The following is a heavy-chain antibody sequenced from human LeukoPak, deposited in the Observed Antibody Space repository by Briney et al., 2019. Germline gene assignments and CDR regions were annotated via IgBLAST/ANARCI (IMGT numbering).Heavy chain of an antibody. CDR3: ARGGVTGTTRWFDP. Sequence: GGSLRLSCAASGFTFSSYAMSWVRQAPGKGLEWVSSISSSSGYICYADSVKGRFTISRDNAKNSLYLQMNSLRAEDTAVYYCARGGVTGTTRWFDPWGQGTLVTVSS. CDR1: GFTFSSYA. D-gene: IGHD1-1*01. CDR2: ISSSSGYI. V-gene: IGHV3-21*01. J-gene: IGHJ5*02.